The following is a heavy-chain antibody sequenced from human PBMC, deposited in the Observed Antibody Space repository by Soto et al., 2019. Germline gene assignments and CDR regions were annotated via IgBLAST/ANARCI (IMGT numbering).Heavy chain of an antibody. D-gene: IGHD2-2*01. CDR1: GFTFSSYG. V-gene: IGHV3-33*01. CDR2: IWYDGSNK. J-gene: IGHJ6*02. CDR3: AREPTSYDYYHCGMDV. Sequence: PGGSLRLSCAASGFTFSSYGMHWVRQAPGKGLEWVAVIWYDGSNKYYADSVKGRFTISRDNSKNTLYLQMNSLRAEDTAVYYCAREPTSYDYYHCGMDVWGQGTTVTVSS.